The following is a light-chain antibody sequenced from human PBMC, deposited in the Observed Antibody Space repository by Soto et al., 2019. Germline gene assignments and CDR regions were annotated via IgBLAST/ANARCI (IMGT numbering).Light chain of an antibody. Sequence: QSALTQPASVSGSPGQSITISCTGTSSDIGGYNYVSWYQQHPGKAPKLMIFDVSNRPSGVSNRFSGSKSGNTASLSISGLQAEDEADYYCGSYTSTTTIGVFGTGTKLTVL. CDR1: SSDIGGYNY. J-gene: IGLJ1*01. V-gene: IGLV2-14*03. CDR3: GSYTSTTTIGV. CDR2: DVS.